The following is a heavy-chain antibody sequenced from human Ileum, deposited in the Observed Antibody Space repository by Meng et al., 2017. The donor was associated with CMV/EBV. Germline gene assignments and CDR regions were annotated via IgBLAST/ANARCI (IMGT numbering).Heavy chain of an antibody. CDR2: ISWNGGTT. V-gene: IGHV3-43D*03. D-gene: IGHD5-18*01. Sequence: GGSLRLSCIASGLNFGDYAMHWVRQAPGKGLEWVSLISWNGGTTYYADSVRGRFTISRDNSKDSLYLQMNRLKTEDTAVYYCGKDKGFGSVPSPYYYYGMDVWGQGTTVTVSS. CDR1: GLNFGDYA. J-gene: IGHJ6*02. CDR3: GKDKGFGSVPSPYYYYGMDV.